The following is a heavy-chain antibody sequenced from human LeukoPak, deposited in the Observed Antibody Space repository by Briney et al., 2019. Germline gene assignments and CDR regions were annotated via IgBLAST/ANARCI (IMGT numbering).Heavy chain of an antibody. J-gene: IGHJ3*02. V-gene: IGHV3-48*03. Sequence: PGGSLRLSCAASGFTFSSYEMNWVRQAPGKGLEWVSYISSSGSTIYYADSVKGRFTISRDNAKNSLYLQMNSLRAEDTALYYCAKDYGSGNRGAFDIWSQGTMVTVSS. CDR3: AKDYGSGNRGAFDI. CDR1: GFTFSSYE. D-gene: IGHD3-10*01. CDR2: ISSSGSTI.